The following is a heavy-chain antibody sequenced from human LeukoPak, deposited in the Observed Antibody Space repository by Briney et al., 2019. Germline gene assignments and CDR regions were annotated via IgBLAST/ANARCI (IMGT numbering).Heavy chain of an antibody. J-gene: IGHJ4*02. Sequence: SETLSLTCTVSGVSISPYSWTWIRQPPGKGLEGFGYFYYTGITHSHPSLKSPVTLSVDTSKNQFSLNLRSVTAADTAVYYCARGGRLEFDYWGQGTLVTVSS. V-gene: IGHV4-59*13. D-gene: IGHD2-15*01. CDR2: FYYTGIT. CDR1: GVSISPYS. CDR3: ARGGRLEFDY.